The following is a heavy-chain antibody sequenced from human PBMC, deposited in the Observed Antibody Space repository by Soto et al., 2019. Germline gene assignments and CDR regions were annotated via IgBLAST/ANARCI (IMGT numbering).Heavy chain of an antibody. CDR1: GFTFSSYA. CDR2: ISYDGSNK. J-gene: IGHJ4*02. Sequence: GGSLRLSCAASGFTFSSYAMHWVRQAPGKGLEWVAVISYDGSNKYYADSVKGGFTISRDNSKNTLYLQMNSLRAEDMAVYYCARDGGYYDSSGYYYGDYWGQGTLVTASS. V-gene: IGHV3-30-3*01. CDR3: ARDGGYYDSSGYYYGDY. D-gene: IGHD3-22*01.